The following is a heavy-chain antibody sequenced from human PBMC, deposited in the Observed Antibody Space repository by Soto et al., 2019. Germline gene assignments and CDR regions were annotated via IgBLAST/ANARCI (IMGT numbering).Heavy chain of an antibody. J-gene: IGHJ4*02. CDR3: AKEGGRIAARLGFFDY. D-gene: IGHD6-6*01. CDR2: ISGSGGST. Sequence: GGSLRLSCAASGFTFSSYAMSWVRQAPGKGLEWVSAISGSGGSTYYADSVKGRFTISRDNSKNTLYLQMNSLRAEDTAVYYCAKEGGRIAARLGFFDYWGQGTLVTVSS. CDR1: GFTFSSYA. V-gene: IGHV3-23*01.